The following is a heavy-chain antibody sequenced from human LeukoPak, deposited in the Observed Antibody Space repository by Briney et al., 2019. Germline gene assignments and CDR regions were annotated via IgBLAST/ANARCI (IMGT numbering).Heavy chain of an antibody. V-gene: IGHV4-4*07. CDR2: IYTSGST. Sequence: SETLSLTCTVSGDSISGFYWSWIRQAAGKGLEWIGHIYTSGSTNYNPSLKSRVTISVDTSKNQFSLKLSSVTAADTAVYYCARVRKDTAMVYFDYWGQGTLVTVSS. CDR1: GDSISGFY. D-gene: IGHD5-18*01. CDR3: ARVRKDTAMVYFDY. J-gene: IGHJ4*02.